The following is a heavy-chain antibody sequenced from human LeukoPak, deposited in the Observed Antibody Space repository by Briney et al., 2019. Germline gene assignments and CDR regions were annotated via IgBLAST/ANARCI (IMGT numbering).Heavy chain of an antibody. V-gene: IGHV3-20*04. J-gene: IGHJ3*02. D-gene: IGHD2-21*02. Sequence: GGSVRLSCGASGFTFDDYGMSWVLQAPGKGLEWVSGINWNGGSTGYADSVKGRFTISRDNAKNSLYLQMNSLRAEDTAVYYCARNRMTAVGVDAFDIWGQGTMVTVSS. CDR2: INWNGGST. CDR3: ARNRMTAVGVDAFDI. CDR1: GFTFDDYG.